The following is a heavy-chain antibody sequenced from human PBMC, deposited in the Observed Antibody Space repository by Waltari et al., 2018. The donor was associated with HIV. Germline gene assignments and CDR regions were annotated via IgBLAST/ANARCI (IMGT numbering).Heavy chain of an antibody. CDR1: GGPIRRSY. CDR2: IYTSGST. CDR3: ARDLAVAGQGVWFDP. Sequence: QVQLQESGPGLVKPSATLSLTCTVSGGPIRRSYWTCIRLHAGKGLEWIGRIYTSGSTNYNPSLKSRVTMSVDTSKNQFSLKLSSVTAADTAVYYCARDLAVAGQGVWFDPWGQGTLVTVSS. V-gene: IGHV4-4*07. J-gene: IGHJ5*02. D-gene: IGHD6-19*01.